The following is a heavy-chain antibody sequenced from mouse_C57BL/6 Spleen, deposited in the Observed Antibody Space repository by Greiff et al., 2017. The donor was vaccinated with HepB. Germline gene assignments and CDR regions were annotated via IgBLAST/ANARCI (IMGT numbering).Heavy chain of an antibody. Sequence: EVMLVESGGGLVKPGGSLKLSCAASGFTFSDYGMHWVRQAPEKGLEWVAYISSGSSTIYYADTVKGRFTISRDNAKNTLFLQLTSLRSEDTAMYNCARSNYGGVDDGGQGTTLTGAS. CDR3: ARSNYGGVDD. D-gene: IGHD2-5*01. J-gene: IGHJ2*01. CDR2: ISSGSSTI. V-gene: IGHV5-17*01. CDR1: GFTFSDYG.